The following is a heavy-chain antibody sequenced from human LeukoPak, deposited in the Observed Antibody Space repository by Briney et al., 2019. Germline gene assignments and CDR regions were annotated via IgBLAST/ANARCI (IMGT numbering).Heavy chain of an antibody. V-gene: IGHV1-18*01. CDR3: ARDDGFYGSGSYPSDY. CDR2: ISAYNGNT. CDR1: RGTFSSYA. D-gene: IGHD3-10*01. J-gene: IGHJ4*02. Sequence: ASVKVSCKASRGTFSSYAISWVRQAPGQGLEWMGWISAYNGNTNYAQKLQGRVTMTTDTSTSTAYMELRSLRSDDTAVYYCARDDGFYGSGSYPSDYWGQGTLVTVSS.